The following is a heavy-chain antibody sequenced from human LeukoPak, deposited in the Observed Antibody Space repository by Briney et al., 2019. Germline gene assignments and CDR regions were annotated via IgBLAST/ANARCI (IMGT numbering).Heavy chain of an antibody. V-gene: IGHV1-2*02. Sequence: ASVKVSCKASGYTFTGYYLHWVRQAPGQGLEWMGWIYPKTGGTSYAQKFQGRVTMTRDTSISTAYMELIGLRSDDAAVYYCAGPWDQVGFDPWGQGTLVSVSS. D-gene: IGHD1-26*01. CDR3: AGPWDQVGFDP. CDR1: GYTFTGYY. J-gene: IGHJ5*02. CDR2: IYPKTGGT.